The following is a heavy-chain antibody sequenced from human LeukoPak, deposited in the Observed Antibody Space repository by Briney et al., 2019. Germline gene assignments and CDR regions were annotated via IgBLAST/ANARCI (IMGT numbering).Heavy chain of an antibody. CDR1: GFTFSSYS. D-gene: IGHD6-13*01. CDR2: ISSSSSYI. CDR3: ARDGWFEQLSMDV. V-gene: IGHV3-21*01. J-gene: IGHJ6*02. Sequence: GGSLRLSCAASGFTFSSYSMNWVRQAPGKGLEWVSSISSSSSYIYYADSVKGRFTISRDNSKNTLYLQMNSLRAEDTAVYYCARDGWFEQLSMDVWGQGTTVTVSS.